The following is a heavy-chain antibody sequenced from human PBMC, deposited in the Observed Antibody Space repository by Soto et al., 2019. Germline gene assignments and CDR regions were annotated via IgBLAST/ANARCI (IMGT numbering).Heavy chain of an antibody. V-gene: IGHV4-59*08. CDR3: ERRYGSWFDF. CDR1: GGSISRYY. D-gene: IGHD5-18*01. J-gene: IGHJ5*01. Sequence: SETLSLTCTVSGGSISRYYRSWIRQSPGKGLEWIGYIYYSGSTNYNPSLKSRVTISVDTSKNQFSLKLSSVTAADTAVYYCERRYGSWFDFWDLGTLVTVSS. CDR2: IYYSGST.